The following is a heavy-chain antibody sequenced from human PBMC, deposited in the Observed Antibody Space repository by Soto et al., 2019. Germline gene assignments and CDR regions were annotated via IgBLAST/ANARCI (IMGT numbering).Heavy chain of an antibody. CDR1: GFSLSTSGMC. CDR2: IDWDDDK. Sequence: SGPTLVNPTQTLTLTCTFSGFSLSTSGMCVSWIRQPPGKALEWLARIDWDDDKHYSTSLKTRLTISKDTSKNQVVLTMTNMDPVDTATYYCARIGAAGGRYYFDYWGQGTLVTVSS. J-gene: IGHJ4*02. D-gene: IGHD6-13*01. CDR3: ARIGAAGGRYYFDY. V-gene: IGHV2-70*11.